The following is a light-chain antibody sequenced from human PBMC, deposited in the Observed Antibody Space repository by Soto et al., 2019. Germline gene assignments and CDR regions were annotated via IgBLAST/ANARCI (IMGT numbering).Light chain of an antibody. Sequence: QSALTQPASVSGSAGQSITISCSGTMRDVGAYNLVSWYQQHPGTAPKLIIYEVRNRPSGISSRFSGSRSGNTASLTISGLQSEDEADYYCYSYAGSYTFVFGGGTKLTVL. CDR2: EVR. CDR3: YSYAGSYTFV. J-gene: IGLJ2*01. V-gene: IGLV2-23*02. CDR1: MRDVGAYNL.